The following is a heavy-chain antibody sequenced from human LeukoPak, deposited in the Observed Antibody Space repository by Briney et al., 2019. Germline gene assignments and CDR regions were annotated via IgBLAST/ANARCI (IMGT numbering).Heavy chain of an antibody. D-gene: IGHD6-13*01. J-gene: IGHJ4*02. V-gene: IGHV5-51*01. CDR3: AKRTYSVVHIDY. CDR2: IYPGDSDT. Sequence: GESLKISCKGFGYNFITNWIGWVRQMPGKGLEWMGIIYPGDSDTRYSPSFQGQVTISVDKSISTAYLQWSSVKASDTAIYYCAKRTYSVVHIDYGGQGTLVTVSS. CDR1: GYNFITNW.